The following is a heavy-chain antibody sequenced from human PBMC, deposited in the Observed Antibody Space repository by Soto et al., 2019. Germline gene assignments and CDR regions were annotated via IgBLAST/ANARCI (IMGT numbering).Heavy chain of an antibody. J-gene: IGHJ3*02. Sequence: GGSLRLSCAASGFTFSSYDMHWVRQATGKGLEWVSAIGTAGDTYYPGSVKGRFTISRENAKNSLYLQMNSLRAGDTAVYYCARGGYSGYGYDAFDIWGQGTMVTVS. CDR1: GFTFSSYD. CDR2: IGTAGDT. CDR3: ARGGYSGYGYDAFDI. V-gene: IGHV3-13*01. D-gene: IGHD5-12*01.